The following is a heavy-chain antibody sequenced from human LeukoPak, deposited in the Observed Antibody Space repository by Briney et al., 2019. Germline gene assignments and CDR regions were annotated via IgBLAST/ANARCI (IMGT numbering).Heavy chain of an antibody. CDR3: ARLVHYDIFTGPYWFDP. CDR2: IYPSDSNT. D-gene: IGHD3-9*01. V-gene: IGHV5-51*01. J-gene: IGHJ5*02. CDR1: GYSFTSYL. Sequence: GEPLKISCKASGYSFTSYLIGWVRQMPGKGLEWMWIIYPSDSNTRSSPSFQGQVTISADKSISTAYLQWSSLKASDTAMYYCARLVHYDIFTGPYWFDPWGQGTLVTVSS.